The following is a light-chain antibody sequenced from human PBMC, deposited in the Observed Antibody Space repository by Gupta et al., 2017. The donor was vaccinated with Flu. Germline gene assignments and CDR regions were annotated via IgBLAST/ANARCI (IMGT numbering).Light chain of an antibody. Sequence: EVVLTQSPATLSLSPGERATLSCRARQSVSSYLAWYQQKPGQAPRPFIYDASNRATGIPARFSGSGSGTDFTLTISSLEPEDSAVYFCQQRNNWPLTFGGGTKVEIK. V-gene: IGKV3-11*01. J-gene: IGKJ4*01. CDR1: QSVSSY. CDR2: DAS. CDR3: QQRNNWPLT.